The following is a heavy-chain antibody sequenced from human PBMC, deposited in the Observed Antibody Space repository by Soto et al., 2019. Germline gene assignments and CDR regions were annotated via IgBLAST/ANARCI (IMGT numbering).Heavy chain of an antibody. CDR3: AKGTGYTSGTNDAFDI. D-gene: IGHD5-18*01. V-gene: IGHV3-30*02. J-gene: IGHJ3*02. Sequence: GGSLRLSCAASGFTFSSYGMHWVRQAPGKGLEWVAVIWYDGSNKYYIAPMEGRFTISRDNSKNTLYLQMNSLRPEDTAVYYCAKGTGYTSGTNDAFDIWGQGTMVTVS. CDR2: IWYDGSNK. CDR1: GFTFSSYG.